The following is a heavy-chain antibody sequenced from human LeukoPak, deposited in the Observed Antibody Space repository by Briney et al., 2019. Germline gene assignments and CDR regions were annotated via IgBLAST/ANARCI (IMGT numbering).Heavy chain of an antibody. J-gene: IGHJ4*02. Sequence: GGSLRLSCTVSGFTVSGNSMSWVRQAPGKGLEWVSFIYSDNTHYSDSVKGRFTISRDNSKNTLYLPMNSLRGEAPAVYYSARRAGAYSHPYDYWGQGTLVTVSS. CDR1: GFTVSGNS. V-gene: IGHV3-53*01. CDR3: ARRAGAYSHPYDY. D-gene: IGHD4/OR15-4a*01. CDR2: IYSDNT.